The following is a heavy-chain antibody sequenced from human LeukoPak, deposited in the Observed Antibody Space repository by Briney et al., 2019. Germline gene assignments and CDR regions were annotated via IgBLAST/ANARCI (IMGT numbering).Heavy chain of an antibody. D-gene: IGHD6-19*01. Sequence: SETLSLTCTVSGGSISSYYWSWIRQPAGKGLEWIGRIYTSGSTNYNPSLKSRVTISVDTSKNQFSLKLSSVTAADTAVYYCARERIAVAGREYFDLWGRGTLVTVSS. CDR2: IYTSGST. V-gene: IGHV4-4*07. J-gene: IGHJ2*01. CDR3: ARERIAVAGREYFDL. CDR1: GGSISSYY.